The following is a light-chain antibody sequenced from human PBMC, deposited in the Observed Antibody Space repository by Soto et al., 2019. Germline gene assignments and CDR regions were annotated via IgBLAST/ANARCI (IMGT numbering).Light chain of an antibody. CDR1: QSVSNNY. CDR2: GAS. J-gene: IGKJ1*01. V-gene: IGKV3-20*01. CDR3: QQYSSLWT. Sequence: EIVLTQSPGTLSLSPGERATLSCRTSQSVSNNYLAWYQQKPGQPPRLLIYGASSRATGIPDRFSGSGSGTDFTLSISRLEPEDFAVYYRQQYSSLWTFGQGTKVDIK.